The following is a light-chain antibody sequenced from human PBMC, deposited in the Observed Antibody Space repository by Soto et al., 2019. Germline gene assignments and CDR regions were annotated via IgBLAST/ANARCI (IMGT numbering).Light chain of an antibody. Sequence: EIVLTQSPGTLSLSPGERATLSCRTSQSVSSSYLAWYQQKPGQAPRLRIYGASSRATGIPGRFSGSGSGTDFTLTISRLEPEDFAVYYCQQYGSSPQTCGQGTKVEIK. J-gene: IGKJ1*01. V-gene: IGKV3-20*01. CDR3: QQYGSSPQT. CDR1: QSVSSSY. CDR2: GAS.